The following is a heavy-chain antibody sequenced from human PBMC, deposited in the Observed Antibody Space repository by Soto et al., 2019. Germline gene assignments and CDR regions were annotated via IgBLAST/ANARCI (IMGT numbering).Heavy chain of an antibody. V-gene: IGHV1-69*13. CDR2: IIPIFGTA. CDR1: GGTFSSYA. Sequence: GPPVKVSCKASGGTFSSYAISWVRQAPGQGLEWMGGIIPIFGTANYAQKFQGRVTITADESTSTAYMELSSLRSEDTAVYYCQWELLRFKNGMDVWGQGTTVTVSS. D-gene: IGHD1-26*01. CDR3: QWELLRFKNGMDV. J-gene: IGHJ6*02.